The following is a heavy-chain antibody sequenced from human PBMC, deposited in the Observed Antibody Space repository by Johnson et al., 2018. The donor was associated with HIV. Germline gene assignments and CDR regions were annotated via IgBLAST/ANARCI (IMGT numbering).Heavy chain of an antibody. D-gene: IGHD6-6*01. V-gene: IGHV3-30*02. CDR2: IRFDGSNK. CDR3: ATSQLALPPGVFDS. Sequence: QVQLVESGGGVVQPGGSLRLSCAASGFTFSSYGMHWVRQAPGKGLEWVAFIRFDGSNKYYTDSVKGRFTISRDNSKNTLYLQMNSLRAEDTAVYYCATSQLALPPGVFDSWGQGTMVTVSS. J-gene: IGHJ3*02. CDR1: GFTFSSYG.